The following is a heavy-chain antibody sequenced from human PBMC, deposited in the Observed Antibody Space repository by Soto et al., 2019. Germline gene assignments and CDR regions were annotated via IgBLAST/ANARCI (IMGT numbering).Heavy chain of an antibody. V-gene: IGHV3-30*03. Sequence: GGSLRLSCAASGFTFSTYGMHWVRQAPGKGLEWVAVISYDGSNKYYADSVKGRFTISRDISKNTLYLQMNSLRPEDTAMYYCARGGDDILTGYYLAPDAFDIWGQGTMVTVSS. CDR3: ARGGDDILTGYYLAPDAFDI. CDR2: ISYDGSNK. D-gene: IGHD3-9*01. J-gene: IGHJ3*02. CDR1: GFTFSTYG.